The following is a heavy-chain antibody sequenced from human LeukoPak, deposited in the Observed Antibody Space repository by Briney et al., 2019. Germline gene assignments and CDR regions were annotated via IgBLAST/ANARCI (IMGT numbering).Heavy chain of an antibody. V-gene: IGHV4-4*02. CDR3: ARDRRVRGVIEYCYYGMDV. Sequence: SETLSLTCAVSGGSISSSNWWSWVRQPPGKGLEWIGEIYHSGSTNYNPSLKSRVTISVDKSKNQFSLKLSSVTAADTAVYYCARDRRVRGVIEYCYYGMDVWGQGTTVTVSS. CDR2: IYHSGST. CDR1: GGSISSSNW. J-gene: IGHJ6*02. D-gene: IGHD3-10*01.